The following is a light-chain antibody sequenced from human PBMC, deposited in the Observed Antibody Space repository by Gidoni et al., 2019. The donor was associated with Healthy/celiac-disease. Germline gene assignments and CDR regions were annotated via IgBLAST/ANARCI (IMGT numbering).Light chain of an antibody. J-gene: IGKJ1*01. V-gene: IGKV3-20*01. Sequence: SVLTQSPGTLSLSPGERATLSCRASQAVSNSYLAWYVQKPGQAPRLLIYGASNRATGTPDRFSGSGYGTDFTLTISRLEPEDFATYYCQQYGSSSGAFGQGTKVEIK. CDR1: QAVSNSY. CDR2: GAS. CDR3: QQYGSSSGA.